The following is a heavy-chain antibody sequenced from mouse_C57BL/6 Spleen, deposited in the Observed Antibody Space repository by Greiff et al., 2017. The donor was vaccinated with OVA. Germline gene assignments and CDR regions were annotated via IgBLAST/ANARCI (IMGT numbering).Heavy chain of an antibody. J-gene: IGHJ3*01. D-gene: IGHD2-3*01. CDR1: GYTFTSYW. V-gene: IGHV1-52*01. Sequence: VQLQQPGAELVRPGSSVKLSCKASGYTFTSYWMHWVKQRPIQGLEWIGNIYPSDSETHYNQKFKDKATLTVDKSSSTAYMQLSSLTSEDSAVYYCARSRDGYPGFAYWGQGTLVTVSA. CDR3: ARSRDGYPGFAY. CDR2: IYPSDSET.